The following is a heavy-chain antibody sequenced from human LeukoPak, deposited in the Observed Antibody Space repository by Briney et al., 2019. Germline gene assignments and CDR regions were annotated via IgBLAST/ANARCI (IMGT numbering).Heavy chain of an antibody. V-gene: IGHV3-20*04. CDR1: GFTFDDYG. CDR3: ARPTTYDSSGYAFNI. D-gene: IGHD3-22*01. J-gene: IGHJ3*02. CDR2: INWNGGST. Sequence: PGGSLRLSCAASGFTFDDYGMSWVRQAPGKGLDCVSGINWNGGSTGYTDSVKGRFTISRDNAKRSLYLQMNSLRVEDTALYYCARPTTYDSSGYAFNIWGRGTMVTVSS.